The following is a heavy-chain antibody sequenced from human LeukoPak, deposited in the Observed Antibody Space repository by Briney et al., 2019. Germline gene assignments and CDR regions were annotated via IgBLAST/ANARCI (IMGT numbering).Heavy chain of an antibody. D-gene: IGHD3-10*01. Sequence: PGGSLRLSCVASEFTFSNYWLHWVRHAPGKGPVWVSRINSDGSNTIYADSVKGRFTISRDNAKNTVYLQMNSLRVEDTAIYYCARGGHRQKEFWGQGTLVTVSS. J-gene: IGHJ4*02. CDR3: ARGGHRQKEF. CDR2: INSDGSNT. V-gene: IGHV3-74*01. CDR1: EFTFSNYW.